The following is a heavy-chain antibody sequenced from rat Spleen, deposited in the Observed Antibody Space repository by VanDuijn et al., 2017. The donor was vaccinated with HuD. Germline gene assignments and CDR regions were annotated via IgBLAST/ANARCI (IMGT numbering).Heavy chain of an antibody. Sequence: EVQLVDSGGGLVRPGRSMKLSCAASGFTFSNYYMAWVRQTPTKGLEWVASITTSGDNTYYRDSVKGRFTISRDNAKSTLYLQMDSLRSEDTATYYCTRHGGYNYNWYFDFWGPGTMVTVSS. V-gene: IGHV5-25*01. CDR3: TRHGGYNYNWYFDF. J-gene: IGHJ1*01. CDR1: GFTFSNYY. D-gene: IGHD1-4*01. CDR2: ITTSGDNT.